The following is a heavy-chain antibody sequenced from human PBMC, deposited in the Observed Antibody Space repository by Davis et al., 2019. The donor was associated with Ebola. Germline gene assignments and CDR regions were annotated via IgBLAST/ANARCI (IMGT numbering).Heavy chain of an antibody. Sequence: SETLSLTCAVYGGSFSGYYWSWIRQPPGKGLEWIGYIYYSGSTYYNPSLKSRVTISVDTSKNQFSLKLSSVTAADTAVYYCARQGGDSSSWFDWGQGTLVTVSS. CDR2: IYYSGST. CDR1: GGSFSGYY. CDR3: ARQGGDSSSWFD. J-gene: IGHJ4*02. D-gene: IGHD6-13*01. V-gene: IGHV4-34*01.